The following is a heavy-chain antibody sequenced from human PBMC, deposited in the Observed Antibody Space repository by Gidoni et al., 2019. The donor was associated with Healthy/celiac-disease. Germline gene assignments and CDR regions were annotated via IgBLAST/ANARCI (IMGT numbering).Heavy chain of an antibody. D-gene: IGHD2-2*01. CDR2: ISYDGSNK. Sequence: QVQLVESGGGVVQPGRSLRLSCAASGFTFSRYGMHWVRQAPGKGLGWVAVISYDGSNKYYADSVKGRFTIYRDNSKNTLYLQMNSLRAEDTAVYYCAKDQHIGVVPAAPDYWGQGTLVTVSS. V-gene: IGHV3-30*18. J-gene: IGHJ4*02. CDR3: AKDQHIGVVPAAPDY. CDR1: GFTFSRYG.